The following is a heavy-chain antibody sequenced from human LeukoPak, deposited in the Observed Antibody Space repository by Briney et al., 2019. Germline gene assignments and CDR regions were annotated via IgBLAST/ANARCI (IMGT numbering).Heavy chain of an antibody. D-gene: IGHD3-10*01. CDR3: VKDDAYYYVSGSYPS. J-gene: IGHJ4*02. V-gene: IGHV3-64D*09. CDR1: GFTFSSYA. Sequence: GGSLRLSCSASGFTFSSYAMHWVRQAPEKGLECVSTISSNGGSTHYADSVKGRFTNSRDNSKNTLYLQMTSLRAEDTAVYYCVKDDAYYYVSGSYPSWGQGTLVTVSS. CDR2: ISSNGGST.